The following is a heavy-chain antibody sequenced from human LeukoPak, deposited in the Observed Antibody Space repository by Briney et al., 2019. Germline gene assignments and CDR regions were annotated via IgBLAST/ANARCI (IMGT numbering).Heavy chain of an antibody. Sequence: GGSLRLSCAASGFTFSSYAMHRVRQAPGKGLEWVAVISYDGSNKYYADSVKGRFAISRDNSKNTLYLQMNSLRAEDTAVYYCARGRTGYGSGSYPPYFDYWGQGTLVTVSS. CDR2: ISYDGSNK. J-gene: IGHJ4*02. V-gene: IGHV3-30*09. CDR1: GFTFSSYA. CDR3: ARGRTGYGSGSYPPYFDY. D-gene: IGHD3-10*01.